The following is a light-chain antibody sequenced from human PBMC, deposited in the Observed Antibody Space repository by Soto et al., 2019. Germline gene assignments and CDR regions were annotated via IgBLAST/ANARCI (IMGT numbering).Light chain of an antibody. CDR1: QVISKY. CDR3: QDLNSFPLT. Sequence: IQLTQSPSSLSASVGDRVTITCRASQVISKYLAWYQQKPGTAPKLLIYLASTLQGAVPSRFSGSGSGTDFSLTISSLQPEDVATYYCQDLNSFPLTFGGGTKVEIK. V-gene: IGKV1-9*01. CDR2: LAS. J-gene: IGKJ4*01.